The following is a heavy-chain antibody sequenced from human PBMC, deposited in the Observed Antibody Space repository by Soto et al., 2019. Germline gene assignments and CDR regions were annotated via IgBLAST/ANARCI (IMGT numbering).Heavy chain of an antibody. D-gene: IGHD1-26*01. V-gene: IGHV4-4*02. CDR1: GGSVSSTTW. J-gene: IGHJ4*02. CDR3: ARVFTISGFDI. Sequence: QVHLQESGPGLVKPSGTLSLTCDVSGGSVSSTTWWSWLRQPPGKGLEGIGEVYHAGNTNYHPSLQSRVTMSVDKSKNQFSLKLNSVTAADTAVYYCARVFTISGFDIWGQGTLVTVSS. CDR2: VYHAGNT.